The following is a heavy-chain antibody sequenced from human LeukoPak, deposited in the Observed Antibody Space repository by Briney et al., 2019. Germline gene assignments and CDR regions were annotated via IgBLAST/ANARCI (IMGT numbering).Heavy chain of an antibody. CDR3: AKYGNSGWVIDN. D-gene: IGHD6-19*01. CDR2: IYYTGAT. J-gene: IGHJ4*02. CDR1: GGSIGSNY. V-gene: IGHV4-59*08. Sequence: PSETLSLTCTVSGGSIGSNYWTWIRQPPGKGLEYIGYIYYTGATNYNPSLKSRVTISVDTSKNQLSLKMTSVTAADTAVYFCAKYGNSGWVIDNWGQGTLVTVSS.